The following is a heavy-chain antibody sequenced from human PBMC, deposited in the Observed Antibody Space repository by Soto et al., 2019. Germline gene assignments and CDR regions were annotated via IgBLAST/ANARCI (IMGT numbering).Heavy chain of an antibody. CDR1: GGSISGYY. Sequence: PSETLSLTCKVSGGSISGYYWSWIRQTAGKGLEWIGRIYTTGSTMYNPSLRSRVTMSIDTSKNQFSLKLTSVTAADTAVYYCARDPLEGGWAARPGSWFDPWGQGTLVT. CDR3: ARDPLEGGWAARPGSWFDP. D-gene: IGHD6-6*01. J-gene: IGHJ5*02. CDR2: IYTTGST. V-gene: IGHV4-4*07.